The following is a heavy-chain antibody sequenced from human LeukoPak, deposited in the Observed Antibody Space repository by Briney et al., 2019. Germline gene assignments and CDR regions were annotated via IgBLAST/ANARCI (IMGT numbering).Heavy chain of an antibody. CDR3: ARGSPGGHYHAHFDY. CDR2: INSDGSST. D-gene: IGHD4-23*01. J-gene: IGHJ4*02. Sequence: PGGSLRLSCAASGFTFSSYWMHWVRQAPGKGLVWVSRINSDGSSTSYADSVKGRFTISRDNAKNTLYLQMNSLRAEDTAVYYCARGSPGGHYHAHFDYWGQGTLVTVSS. CDR1: GFTFSSYW. V-gene: IGHV3-74*01.